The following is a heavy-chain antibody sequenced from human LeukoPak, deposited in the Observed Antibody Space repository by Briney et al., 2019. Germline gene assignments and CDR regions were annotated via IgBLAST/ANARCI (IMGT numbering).Heavy chain of an antibody. CDR3: ARESYGSGSWSDY. Sequence: PGGCLGLSCAASGFTFSSYSMNWVRQAPGKGLEWVSYISSSSSTIYYADSVKGRFTISRDNAKNSLYLQMNSLRAEDTAVYYCARESYGSGSWSDYWGQGTLVTVSS. J-gene: IGHJ4*02. CDR1: GFTFSSYS. V-gene: IGHV3-48*04. D-gene: IGHD3-10*01. CDR2: ISSSSSTI.